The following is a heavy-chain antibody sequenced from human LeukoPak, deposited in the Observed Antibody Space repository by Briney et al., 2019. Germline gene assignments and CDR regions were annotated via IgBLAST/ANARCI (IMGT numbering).Heavy chain of an antibody. V-gene: IGHV4-34*01. CDR1: GGSFSGYY. CDR2: INHNGST. J-gene: IGHJ4*02. D-gene: IGHD5-24*01. CDR3: AKRDGCNSGYFDY. Sequence: SETLSLTCAVYGGSFSGYYWSWIRQPPGKGLEWIGEINHNGSTNYNPSLKSRVTISVDTSKNQFSLKLSSVTAADTAVYYCAKRDGCNSGYFDYWGQGTLVTVSS.